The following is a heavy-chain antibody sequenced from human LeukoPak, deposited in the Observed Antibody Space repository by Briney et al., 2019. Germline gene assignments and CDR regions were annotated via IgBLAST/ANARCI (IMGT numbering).Heavy chain of an antibody. D-gene: IGHD4-23*01. CDR3: VVGVVNPSASYYYYMDV. CDR2: INPNSGGT. Sequence: ASVKVSCKASGYTFTGYYMHWVRQAPGQGLEWMGWINPNSGGTNYAQKFQGRVTMTRDTSISTAYMELSRLRSEDTAVYYCVVGVVNPSASYYYYMDVWGKGTTVTVSS. J-gene: IGHJ6*03. CDR1: GYTFTGYY. V-gene: IGHV1-2*02.